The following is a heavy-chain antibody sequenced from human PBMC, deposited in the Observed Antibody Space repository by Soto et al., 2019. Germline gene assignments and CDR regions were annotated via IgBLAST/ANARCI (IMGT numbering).Heavy chain of an antibody. D-gene: IGHD4-17*01. Sequence: QVQLQESGPGLVKPSQTLSLTCTVPGGSISSGGYYWSWIRQHPGKGPEWIGYIYCSGSTYHNPSLKSRVTTSVDTSKNRFSLKLSSVAAADTAVYYCARDDYGDYAHRFDPWGQGTLGTVSS. V-gene: IGHV4-31*03. J-gene: IGHJ5*02. CDR3: ARDDYGDYAHRFDP. CDR1: GGSISSGGYY. CDR2: IYCSGST.